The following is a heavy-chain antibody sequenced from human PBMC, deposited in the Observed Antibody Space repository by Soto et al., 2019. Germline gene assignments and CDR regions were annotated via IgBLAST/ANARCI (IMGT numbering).Heavy chain of an antibody. V-gene: IGHV3-23*01. Sequence: EVQLLESGGGLVQPGGSLRLSCAASGFSFSTYSMAWVRQTPGKGLAWVSGLSGGGSNTFYADSVQGRFTISVDNSKNTVYLQMYSLRVEDTAVYYCARWDGYGDVWGQGTLVTVSS. D-gene: IGHD4-17*01. CDR1: GFSFSTYS. J-gene: IGHJ4*02. CDR3: ARWDGYGDV. CDR2: LSGGGSNT.